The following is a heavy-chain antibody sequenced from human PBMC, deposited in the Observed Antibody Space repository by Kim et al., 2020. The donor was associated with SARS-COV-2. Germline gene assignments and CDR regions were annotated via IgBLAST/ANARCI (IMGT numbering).Heavy chain of an antibody. D-gene: IGHD3-16*02. CDR3: ARGTYDYVWGSYRFDY. V-gene: IGHV4-59*01. CDR2: IYYSGNT. Sequence: SETLSLTCTVSGGSISGYHWSWIRQSPGRGLEWIGYIYYSGNTNYRPSLKSRVTISIDTSKNQFSLKLRSVTAADTAVYYCARGTYDYVWGSYRFDYWGQGTLVTVSS. CDR1: GGSISGYH. J-gene: IGHJ4*02.